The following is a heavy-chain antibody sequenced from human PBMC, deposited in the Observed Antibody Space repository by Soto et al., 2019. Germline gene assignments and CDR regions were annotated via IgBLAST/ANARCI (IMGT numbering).Heavy chain of an antibody. J-gene: IGHJ6*02. CDR1: GYSISSGSY. CDR3: ARDCTMTTCYLDYYGMDV. Sequence: PSETLSLTCAVSGYSISSGSYWGWIRQPPGKGLEWIGSIYHSGSTYYNPSLKSRVTISVDTAKNQFSLKLSSVTAADTAVYYCARDCTMTTCYLDYYGMDVWGQGTTVTVSS. CDR2: IYHSGST. V-gene: IGHV4-38-2*01. D-gene: IGHD2-2*01.